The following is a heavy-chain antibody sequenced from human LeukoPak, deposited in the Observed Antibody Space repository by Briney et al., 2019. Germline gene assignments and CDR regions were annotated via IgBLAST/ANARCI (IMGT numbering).Heavy chain of an antibody. CDR1: GFTLRTYA. V-gene: IGHV3-7*03. J-gene: IGHJ4*02. CDR2: IKQDESEK. Sequence: PGRSLRLSCVASGFTLRTYAMHWVRQAPGKGLEWVASIKQDESEKYYVDSVKGRFTTSRDNAKRSLYLQMNALRGEDTAVYYCARLVGHLTTWDCRGQGTLVTDSS. D-gene: IGHD1-1*01. CDR3: ARLVGHLTTWDC.